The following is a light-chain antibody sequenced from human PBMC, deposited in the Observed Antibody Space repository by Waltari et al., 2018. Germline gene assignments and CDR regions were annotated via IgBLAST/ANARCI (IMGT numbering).Light chain of an antibody. CDR2: GGS. CDR1: LTVSDN. CDR3: QQGHSTPWT. J-gene: IGKJ1*01. Sequence: DIPLSQSPSSLSASIGARLSITCRASLTVSDNLTWYQHKPGNPPTVLTHGGSHLQSGVPSRFAGSGSGTEFTLTISSLQPEDSATYYCQQGHSTPWTFGQGTTVEV. V-gene: IGKV1-39*01.